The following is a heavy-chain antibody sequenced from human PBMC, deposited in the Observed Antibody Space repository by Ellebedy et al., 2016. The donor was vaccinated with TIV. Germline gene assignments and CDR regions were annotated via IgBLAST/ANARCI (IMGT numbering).Heavy chain of an antibody. Sequence: MPGGSLRLSCTISGGSIGSYYWSWMRQSPRKGLQWIGYFNYRENTNYNPSLKSRVTISAATSKNQLSLKLTSVTTAEPAVYFWARGGMDGVVRLFDPWGQGTLVTVSS. CDR2: FNYRENT. CDR1: GGSIGSYY. J-gene: IGHJ5*02. V-gene: IGHV4-59*01. D-gene: IGHD3-3*01. CDR3: ARGGMDGVVRLFDP.